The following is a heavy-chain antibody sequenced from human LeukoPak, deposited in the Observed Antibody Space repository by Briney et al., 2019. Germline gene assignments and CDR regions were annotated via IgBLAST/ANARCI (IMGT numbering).Heavy chain of an antibody. V-gene: IGHV1-2*02. Sequence: GASVKVSCKASGYIFTGYYMYWVRQAPGQGLECMGWIYPYTGGTDSAQKFQGRITMTRDTSISTAYMELSRLRSDDTAVYYCARYYGEAPPYWGQGTLVIVSS. J-gene: IGHJ4*02. D-gene: IGHD4-17*01. CDR3: ARYYGEAPPY. CDR2: IYPYTGGT. CDR1: GYIFTGYY.